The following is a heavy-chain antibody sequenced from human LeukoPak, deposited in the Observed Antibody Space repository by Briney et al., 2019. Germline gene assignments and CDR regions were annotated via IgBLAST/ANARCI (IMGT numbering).Heavy chain of an antibody. CDR2: IEASGGAT. J-gene: IGHJ5*02. Sequence: GESLILSCAASGFTFSDYAMYLVRQAPGKGLEWVSSIEASGGATYYADSVKGRFTISRDNSKNTFYLQMNSLRAEDTAVYYCAKGSGSGWYGWFAPWGQGTLVTVSS. CDR3: AKGSGSGWYGWFAP. CDR1: GFTFSDYA. D-gene: IGHD6-19*01. V-gene: IGHV3-23*01.